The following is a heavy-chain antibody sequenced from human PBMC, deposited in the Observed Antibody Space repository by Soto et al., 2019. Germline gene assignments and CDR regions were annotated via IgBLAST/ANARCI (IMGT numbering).Heavy chain of an antibody. J-gene: IGHJ4*02. V-gene: IGHV1-69*01. CDR2: IIPIFGTA. CDR3: AHSNTYYYDSSGSHGDY. Sequence: QVQLVQSGAEVKKPGSSVKVSCKASGGTFSSYAISWVRQAPGQGLEWMGGIIPIFGTANYAQKFQGRVTITADESTSTAYMELSGLRSEDTAVYYCAHSNTYYYDSSGSHGDYWGQGTLVTVSS. CDR1: GGTFSSYA. D-gene: IGHD3-22*01.